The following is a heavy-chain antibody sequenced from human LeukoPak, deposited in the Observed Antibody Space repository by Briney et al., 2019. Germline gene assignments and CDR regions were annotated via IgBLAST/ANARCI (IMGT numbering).Heavy chain of an antibody. D-gene: IGHD3-10*01. CDR3: TSSITMVRGVIDY. CDR2: IRSKANSYAT. J-gene: IGHJ4*02. Sequence: GVSLRLSCAAPGFTFSGSAMHWVRQASGKGLEWVGRIRSKANSYATAYAASVKGRFTISRDDSKNTAYLQMNSLKTEDTAVYYCTSSITMVRGVIDYWGQGTLVTVSS. CDR1: GFTFSGSA. V-gene: IGHV3-73*01.